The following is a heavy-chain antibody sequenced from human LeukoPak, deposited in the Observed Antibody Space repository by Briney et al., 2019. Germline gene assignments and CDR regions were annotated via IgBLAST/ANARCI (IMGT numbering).Heavy chain of an antibody. CDR2: ISDDGGNK. D-gene: IGHD2-15*01. CDR1: GFTFSSYA. V-gene: IGHV3-30*03. Sequence: PGRSLTLSCAASGFTFSSYALDWVRQAPGKGLEWVAVISDDGGNKYYADSVKGRFTISRDNAKNSLYLQMNSLRAEDTAVYYCARKSGSGGRSADYWGQGTLVTVSS. J-gene: IGHJ4*02. CDR3: ARKSGSGGRSADY.